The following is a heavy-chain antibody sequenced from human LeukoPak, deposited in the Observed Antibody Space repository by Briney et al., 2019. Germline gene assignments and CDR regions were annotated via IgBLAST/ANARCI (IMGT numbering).Heavy chain of an antibody. J-gene: IGHJ4*02. D-gene: IGHD6-19*01. V-gene: IGHV3-30*02. CDR2: IRSDGSNK. CDR3: AKKGYSNGWRDSYYFDC. Sequence: PGGSLRLSCAASGFTFSSYGMHWVRQAPGKGLEWVVFIRSDGSNKYYADSVKGRFTISRDNSKLYLQMNSLRAEDTAVYYCAKKGYSNGWRDSYYFDCWGQGTLVTVSS. CDR1: GFTFSSYG.